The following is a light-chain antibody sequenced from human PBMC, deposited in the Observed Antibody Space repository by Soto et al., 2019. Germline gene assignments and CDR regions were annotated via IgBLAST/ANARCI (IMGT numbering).Light chain of an antibody. V-gene: IGKV3-15*01. Sequence: EIVLTQSPAALSLSPGEGVTLSCRASQSVGSTLAWYQQKPGQAPKLLVYGASTRATGIPARFSGSGSGTEFTLTISSLQSEDFAVYYCQQYVGWIHSFGQGTKLEI. CDR1: QSVGST. CDR3: QQYVGWIHS. CDR2: GAS. J-gene: IGKJ2*01.